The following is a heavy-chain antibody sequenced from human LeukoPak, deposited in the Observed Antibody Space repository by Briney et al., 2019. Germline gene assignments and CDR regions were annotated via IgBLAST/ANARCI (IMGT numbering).Heavy chain of an antibody. J-gene: IGHJ6*02. CDR2: ISSSGSTI. CDR3: ARDWIVVVPAAILNYYYYGMDV. V-gene: IGHV3-48*04. D-gene: IGHD2-2*02. Sequence: PGGSLRLSCAASGFTFGNYLISWVRQAPGKGLEWVSYISSSGSTIYYADSVKGRFTISRDNAKNPLYLQMNSLRAEDTAVYYCARDWIVVVPAAILNYYYYGMDVWGQGTTVTVSS. CDR1: GFTFGNYL.